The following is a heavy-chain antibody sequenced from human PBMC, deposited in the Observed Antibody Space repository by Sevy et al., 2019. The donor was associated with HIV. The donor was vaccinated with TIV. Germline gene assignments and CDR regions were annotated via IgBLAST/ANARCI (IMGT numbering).Heavy chain of an antibody. Sequence: SETLSLTCAVYGGSFSGYYWSWIRQPPGKGLEWIGEINHSGSTNYNPSLKSRVTISVDTSKNQFSLKLSSVTAADTAVYYCASTQPSSGCRIDTDQFDYWGQGTLVTVSS. CDR2: INHSGST. V-gene: IGHV4-34*01. D-gene: IGHD3-10*01. J-gene: IGHJ4*02. CDR3: ASTQPSSGCRIDTDQFDY. CDR1: GGSFSGYY.